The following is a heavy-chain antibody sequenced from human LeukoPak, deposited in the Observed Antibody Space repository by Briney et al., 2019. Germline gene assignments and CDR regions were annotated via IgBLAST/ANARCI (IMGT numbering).Heavy chain of an antibody. Sequence: PSETLSLTCTVSVGSISGSSYYWGWIRQPPGKGLEWIGFVYYSGSTSYNPSLKSRVTISVDTSKNQFSLKLTSVTAADTAVYYCARDTGQFDPWGQGTLVTVSS. J-gene: IGHJ5*02. CDR1: VGSISGSSYY. CDR3: ARDTGQFDP. D-gene: IGHD1-1*01. V-gene: IGHV4-39*02. CDR2: VYYSGST.